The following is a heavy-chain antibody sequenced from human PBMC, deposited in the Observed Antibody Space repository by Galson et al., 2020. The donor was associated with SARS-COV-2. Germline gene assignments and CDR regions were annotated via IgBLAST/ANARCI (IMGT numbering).Heavy chain of an antibody. D-gene: IGHD1-26*01. CDR1: NGSINNFF. CDR3: ARDVGTNCFDY. Sequence: SETLSLTCTVSNGSINNFFWSWIRQTPEKGLEWIGYVSDNGITNYNPPLKNRVTISVDTSKNLFSLNLRSLSAADTAVYFCARDVGTNCFDYWGQGALVTVSS. V-gene: IGHV4-59*01. J-gene: IGHJ4*02. CDR2: VSDNGIT.